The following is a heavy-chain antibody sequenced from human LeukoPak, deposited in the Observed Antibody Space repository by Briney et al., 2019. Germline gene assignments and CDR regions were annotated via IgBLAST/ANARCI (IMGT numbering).Heavy chain of an antibody. J-gene: IGHJ6*02. CDR3: ARVYGNSPNDGLDV. CDR2: INPNSGGT. V-gene: IGHV1-2*02. CDR1: GYTFTGYN. D-gene: IGHD4-23*01. Sequence: ASVKVSCTASGYTFTGYNMHWVRQAPGQGLEWMGWINPNSGGTNYAQKFQGRVTMTRDTSISTAYMELSRLRSDDTAVYYCARVYGNSPNDGLDVWGQGTTVTVSS.